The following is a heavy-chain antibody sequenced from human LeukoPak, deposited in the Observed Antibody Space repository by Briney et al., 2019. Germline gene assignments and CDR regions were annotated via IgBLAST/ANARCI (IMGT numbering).Heavy chain of an antibody. D-gene: IGHD3-9*01. CDR3: ARVLRYFDRGIPAYYYYGMDV. Sequence: ASVKVSCKASGYTFTSYDINWVRQATGQGLEWMGWMNPNSGNTGYAQKFQGRVTMTRNTSISTAYMELSSLRSEDTAVYYCARVLRYFDRGIPAYYYYGMDVWGQGTTVTVSS. CDR1: GYTFTSYD. V-gene: IGHV1-8*01. J-gene: IGHJ6*02. CDR2: MNPNSGNT.